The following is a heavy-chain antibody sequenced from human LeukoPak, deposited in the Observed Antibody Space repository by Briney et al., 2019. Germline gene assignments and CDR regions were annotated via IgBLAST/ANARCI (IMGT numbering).Heavy chain of an antibody. CDR3: AREGVDKPSDY. J-gene: IGHJ4*02. CDR1: GFTFSSYS. V-gene: IGHV3-21*01. CDR2: ISYSGYYI. D-gene: IGHD5-12*01. Sequence: PGGSLRLSCAASGFTFSSYSMNWVRQAPGKGLEWVSSISYSGYYIYYADSVKGRFTISRDNAKNLLYLQMNSLRAEDMAVYYCAREGVDKPSDYWGQGTLVTVSS.